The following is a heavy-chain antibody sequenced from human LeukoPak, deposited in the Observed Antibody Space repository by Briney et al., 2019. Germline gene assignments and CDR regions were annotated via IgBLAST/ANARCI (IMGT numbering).Heavy chain of an antibody. CDR2: INHSGTT. D-gene: IGHD3-22*01. CDR3: ARTHNYYDDSGYYRRSRRYFDY. Sequence: PSETLSLTCAVSGGSFNDYYWTWIRQPPGKGPEWIGEINHSGTTDYNPSLKSRVSISVDTSKKQFSLKLKSVTATDTAVYYCARTHNYYDDSGYYRRSRRYFDYWGQGILVTVSS. CDR1: GGSFNDYY. V-gene: IGHV4-34*01. J-gene: IGHJ4*02.